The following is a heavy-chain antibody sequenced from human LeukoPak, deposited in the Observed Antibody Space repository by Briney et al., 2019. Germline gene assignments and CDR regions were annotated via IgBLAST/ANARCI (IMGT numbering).Heavy chain of an antibody. CDR3: GKDQNVAAAGVPYDY. Sequence: GGSLRLSCAASGFTFSSYSMNWVRQAPGKGLERVSFISSSGSYIYYADSVKGRFTISRDNAKNSLYLQMNSLRAEDTAVYYCGKDQNVAAAGVPYDYWGQGTLVTVSS. J-gene: IGHJ4*02. CDR1: GFTFSSYS. V-gene: IGHV3-21*04. CDR2: ISSSGSYI. D-gene: IGHD6-13*01.